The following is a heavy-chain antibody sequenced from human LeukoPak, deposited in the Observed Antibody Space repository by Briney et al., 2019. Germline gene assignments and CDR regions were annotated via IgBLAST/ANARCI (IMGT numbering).Heavy chain of an antibody. V-gene: IGHV1-18*01. Sequence: GASVKVSCKASGYTFTSYGISWVRQAPGQGLEWMGWISVYNGNTNYAQKLQGRVTMTTDTSTSTAYMELRSLRSDDTAVYYCARSILGYSSGWFIDYWGQGTLVTVSS. D-gene: IGHD6-19*01. CDR3: ARSILGYSSGWFIDY. CDR1: GYTFTSYG. CDR2: ISVYNGNT. J-gene: IGHJ4*02.